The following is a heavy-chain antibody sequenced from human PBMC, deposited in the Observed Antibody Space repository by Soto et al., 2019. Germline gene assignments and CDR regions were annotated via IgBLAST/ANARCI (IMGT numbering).Heavy chain of an antibody. CDR1: GFSVSSNY. CDR2: ISSSSSYI. D-gene: IGHD4-17*01. CDR3: ARDQFTYGDSFDY. Sequence: GGSLRLSCAISGFSVSSNYLSWVRQAPGKGLEWVSSISSSSSYIYYADSVKGRFTISRDNAKNSLYLQMNSLRAEDTAVYYCARDQFTYGDSFDYWGQGTLVTVSS. V-gene: IGHV3-21*01. J-gene: IGHJ4*02.